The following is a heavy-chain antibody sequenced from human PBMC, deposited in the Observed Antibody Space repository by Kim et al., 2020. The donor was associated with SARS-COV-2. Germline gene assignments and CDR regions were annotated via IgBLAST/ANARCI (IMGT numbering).Heavy chain of an antibody. CDR1: GGSFSGYY. D-gene: IGHD3-10*01. CDR3: ARDYYGSENKPLGFDP. CDR2: INHSGST. Sequence: SETLSLTCAVYGGSFSGYYWSWIRQPPGKGLEWIGEINHSGSTNYNPSLKSRVTISVDTSKNQFSLKLSSVTAADTAVYYCARDYYGSENKPLGFDPW. J-gene: IGHJ5*02. V-gene: IGHV4-34*01.